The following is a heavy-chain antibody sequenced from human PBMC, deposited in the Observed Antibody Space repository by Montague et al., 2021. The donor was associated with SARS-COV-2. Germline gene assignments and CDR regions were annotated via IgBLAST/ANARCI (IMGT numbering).Heavy chain of an antibody. CDR3: ARVRAVPAAMRIFSLGRSYYGMDV. V-gene: IGHV4-39*07. J-gene: IGHJ6*02. CDR1: GGSISSSSYY. Sequence: SETLSLTCTVSGGSISSSSYYWGWIRQPPGKGLEWIGNIYYSGSTYYNPSLKSRVTISVDTSKNQFSLKLSSMTAADTAVYYCARVRAVPAAMRIFSLGRSYYGMDVWGQGTTVTVSS. D-gene: IGHD2-2*01. CDR2: IYYSGST.